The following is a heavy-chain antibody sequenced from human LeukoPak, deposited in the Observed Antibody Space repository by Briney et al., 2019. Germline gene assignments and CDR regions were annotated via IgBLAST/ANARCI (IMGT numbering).Heavy chain of an antibody. V-gene: IGHV3-48*04. CDR3: ARVKYDFWSGYSPIDY. CDR2: ISSSSSTI. J-gene: IGHJ4*02. CDR1: GFTFSSFS. D-gene: IGHD3-3*01. Sequence: PGGSLRLSCAASGFTFSSFSMNWVRQAPGKGLEWVSYISSSSSTIYYADSVKGRFTISRDNAKNSLYLQMNSLRAEDTAVYYCARVKYDFWSGYSPIDYWGQGTLVTVSS.